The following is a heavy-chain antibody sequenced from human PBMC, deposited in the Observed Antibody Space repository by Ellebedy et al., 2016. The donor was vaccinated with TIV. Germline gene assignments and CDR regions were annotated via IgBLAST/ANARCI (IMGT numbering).Heavy chain of an antibody. D-gene: IGHD5-24*01. CDR2: ISWNSGSI. CDR1: GFTFDDYA. J-gene: IGHJ4*02. Sequence: GGSLRLSXAASGFTFDDYAMHWVRQAPGKGLEWVSGISWNSGSIGYADSVKGRFTISRDNAKNSLYLQMNSLRAEDTALYYCASQNERDGWLDYWGQGTLVTVSS. V-gene: IGHV3-9*01. CDR3: ASQNERDGWLDY.